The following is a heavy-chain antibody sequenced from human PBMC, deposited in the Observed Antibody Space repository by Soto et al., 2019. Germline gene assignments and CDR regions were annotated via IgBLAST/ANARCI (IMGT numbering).Heavy chain of an antibody. CDR1: GFTFSSYS. Sequence: EVQLVESGGGLVQPGGSLRLSCAASGFTFSSYSMNWVRQAPGKGLEWVSYISSSSSTIYYADSVKGRFTISRDNAKNSLYLQMNSLRAEDTAVYYCARDPRSFWSGYSYLGVDYWGQGTLVTVSS. V-gene: IGHV3-48*01. D-gene: IGHD3-3*01. CDR3: ARDPRSFWSGYSYLGVDY. CDR2: ISSSSSTI. J-gene: IGHJ4*02.